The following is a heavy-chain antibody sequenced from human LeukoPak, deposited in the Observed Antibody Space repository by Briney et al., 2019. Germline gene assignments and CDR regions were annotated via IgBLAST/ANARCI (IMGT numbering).Heavy chain of an antibody. CDR2: ISGSGGST. V-gene: IGHV3-23*01. J-gene: IGHJ5*02. CDR3: AKDAEKIQLWYNWFDP. Sequence: PGGSLRLSCAASGFTFSSYAMSWVRQAPGKGLEWASAISGSGGSTYYADSVKGRFTISRDNSKNTLYLQMNSLRAEDTAVYYCAKDAEKIQLWYNWFDPWGQGTLVTVSS. D-gene: IGHD5-18*01. CDR1: GFTFSSYA.